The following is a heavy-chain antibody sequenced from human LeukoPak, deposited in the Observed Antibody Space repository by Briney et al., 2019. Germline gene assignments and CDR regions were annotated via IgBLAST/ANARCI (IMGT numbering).Heavy chain of an antibody. CDR2: INSDGSST. D-gene: IGHD3-10*01. CDR3: ARAVAYYYVSGNYYPGAFDV. V-gene: IGHV3-74*01. CDR1: GFTFNRYW. J-gene: IGHJ3*01. Sequence: PGGSLRLSCAASGFTFNRYWMHWVRQVPGKGLVWVSRINSDGSSTTYADSVKGRFTISRDNSKNTLYPQMNSLRADDTAVYYCARAVAYYYVSGNYYPGAFDVWGQGTMVTVSS.